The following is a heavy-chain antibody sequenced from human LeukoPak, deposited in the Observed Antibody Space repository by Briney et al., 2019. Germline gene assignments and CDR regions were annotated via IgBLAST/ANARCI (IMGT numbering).Heavy chain of an antibody. CDR1: GYTFTSYY. CDR3: ARDPLGVYFDY. Sequence: ASVKVSCKASGYTFTSYYMHWVRQAPGQGLEWMGIINPSGGSTSYAQKFQGRVTMTRDTSTSTVYMELSSLRSEDTVVYYCARDPLGVYFDYWGQGTLVTVSS. V-gene: IGHV1-46*03. J-gene: IGHJ4*02. CDR2: INPSGGST.